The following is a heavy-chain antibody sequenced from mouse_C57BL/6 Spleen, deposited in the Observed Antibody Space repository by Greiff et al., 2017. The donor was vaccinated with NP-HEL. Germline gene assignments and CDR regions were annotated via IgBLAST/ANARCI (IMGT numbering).Heavy chain of an antibody. Sequence: QVQLQQSGAELVRPGSSVKLSCKASGYTFTSYWMDWVKQRPGQGLEWIGNIYPSDSETHYNQKFKDKATLTVDKSSSTAYMQLSSLTSEDSAVYYCARWERTGTYGYFDYWGQGTTLTVSS. CDR1: GYTFTSYW. V-gene: IGHV1-61*01. J-gene: IGHJ2*01. D-gene: IGHD4-1*01. CDR3: ARWERTGTYGYFDY. CDR2: IYPSDSET.